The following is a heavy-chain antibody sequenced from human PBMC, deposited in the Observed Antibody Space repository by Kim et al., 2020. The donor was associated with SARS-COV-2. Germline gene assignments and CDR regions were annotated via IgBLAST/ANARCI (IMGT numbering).Heavy chain of an antibody. V-gene: IGHV4-61*02. CDR3: ARLPSARIPYYYYGMDV. J-gene: IGHJ6*01. D-gene: IGHD6-25*01. CDR2: IYTSGST. Sequence: SETLSLTCTVSGGSISSGSYYWSWIRQPAGKGLEWIGRIYTSGSTNYNPSLKSRVTISVDTSKNQFSLKLSSVTAADTAVYYCARLPSARIPYYYYGMDVWGQGTTVTVSS. CDR1: GGSISSGSYY.